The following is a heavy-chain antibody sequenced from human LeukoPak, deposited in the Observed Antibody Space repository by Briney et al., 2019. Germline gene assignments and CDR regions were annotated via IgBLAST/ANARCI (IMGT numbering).Heavy chain of an antibody. Sequence: ASVKVSCKASGYTFTSYYMHWVRQAPGQGLEWMGIINPSGGSTSYAQKFQGRVTMTRDMSTSTVYMELSSLRSEDTAVYYCARDGDHSSSSLSWSDPWGQGTLVTVSS. CDR3: ARDGDHSSSSLSWSDP. CDR2: INPSGGST. V-gene: IGHV1-46*01. J-gene: IGHJ5*02. D-gene: IGHD6-6*01. CDR1: GYTFTSYY.